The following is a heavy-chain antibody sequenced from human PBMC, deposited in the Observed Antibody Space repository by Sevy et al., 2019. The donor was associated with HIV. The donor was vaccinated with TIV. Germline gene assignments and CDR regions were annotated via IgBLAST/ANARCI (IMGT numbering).Heavy chain of an antibody. CDR3: ARGDIWLLLLYYYYALDV. CDR2: IDSDGSDV. V-gene: IGHV3-74*01. J-gene: IGHJ6*02. CDR1: GFTFSDDW. Sequence: EGSLRLSCAASGFTFSDDWMHWVLQVPGKELVWVSRIDSDGSDVIYADSVRGRFTMSRDNAKNTLFLQMNSLRAEDTAIYYCARGDIWLLLLYYYYALDVWGQGTTVTVSS. D-gene: IGHD5-18*01.